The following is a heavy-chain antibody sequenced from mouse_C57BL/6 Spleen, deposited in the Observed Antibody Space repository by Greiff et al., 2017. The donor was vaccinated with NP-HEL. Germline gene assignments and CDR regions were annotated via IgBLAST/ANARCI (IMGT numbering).Heavy chain of an antibody. J-gene: IGHJ3*01. CDR3: ARDDYGSSFFAY. CDR1: GYTFTSYG. Sequence: QVQLQQSGAELARPGASVKLSCKASGYTFTSYGISWVKQRTGQGLEWIGEIYPRSGNTYYNEKFKGKATLTADKSSSTAYMELRSLTSEDSAVYFCARDDYGSSFFAYWGQGTLVTVSA. D-gene: IGHD1-1*01. CDR2: IYPRSGNT. V-gene: IGHV1-81*01.